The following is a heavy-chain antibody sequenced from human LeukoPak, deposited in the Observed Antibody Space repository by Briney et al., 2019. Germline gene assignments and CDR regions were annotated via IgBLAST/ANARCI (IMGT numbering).Heavy chain of an antibody. D-gene: IGHD4-17*01. V-gene: IGHV1-8*03. CDR2: INPNNDDR. J-gene: IGHJ4*02. CDR1: GYTFTNYH. CDR3: ARTTSLTASGYDY. Sequence: ASVKVSCMASGYTFTNYHINWVRQATGQGLEWMGWINPNNDDRGYAQKFQGRVTITRDTSISTAYMELRSLRSEDTAIYFCARTTSLTASGYDYWGQGTLVTVSS.